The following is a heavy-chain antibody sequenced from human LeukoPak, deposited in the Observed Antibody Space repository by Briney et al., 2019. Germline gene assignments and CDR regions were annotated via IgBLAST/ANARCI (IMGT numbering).Heavy chain of an antibody. CDR3: ARGGLRFLEWLPYGGWGDYYYYGMDV. D-gene: IGHD3-3*01. J-gene: IGHJ6*02. Sequence: GGSLRPSCAASGFTFSSYGMHWVRQAPGKGLEWVAVISYDGSNKYYADSVKGRFTISRDNSKNTLYLQMNSLRADDTAVYYCARGGLRFLEWLPYGGWGDYYYYGMDVWGQGTTVTVSS. CDR2: ISYDGSNK. CDR1: GFTFSSYG. V-gene: IGHV3-30*03.